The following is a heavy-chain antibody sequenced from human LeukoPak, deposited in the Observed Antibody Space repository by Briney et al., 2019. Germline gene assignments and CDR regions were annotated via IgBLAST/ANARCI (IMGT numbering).Heavy chain of an antibody. CDR3: ARHVLGSCSGGSCYSGAFDI. Sequence: PEDLSGTYADSGYSISSGYYWAWIRRPPGKGLEWIGSIDHSGSTYYNPSLKRPVTISVDTSKNQFSLKLSSVTAADTAVYYCARHVLGSCSGGSCYSGAFDIWGQGTMVTVSS. D-gene: IGHD2-15*01. J-gene: IGHJ3*02. V-gene: IGHV4-38-2*01. CDR2: IDHSGST. CDR1: GYSISSGYY.